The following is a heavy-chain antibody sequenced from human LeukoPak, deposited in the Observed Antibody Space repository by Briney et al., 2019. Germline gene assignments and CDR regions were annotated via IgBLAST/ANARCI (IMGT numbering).Heavy chain of an antibody. CDR2: IYYSGST. CDR1: GGSISSYY. V-gene: IGHV4-59*01. J-gene: IGHJ4*02. CDR3: ASSMVRGVYYFDY. D-gene: IGHD3-10*01. Sequence: SETLSLTCTVSGGSISSYYWSWIRQPPGKGLEWIGYIYYSGSTNYNPSHKSRVTISVDTSKNQFSLKLSSVTAADTAVYYCASSMVRGVYYFDYRGQGTLVTVSS.